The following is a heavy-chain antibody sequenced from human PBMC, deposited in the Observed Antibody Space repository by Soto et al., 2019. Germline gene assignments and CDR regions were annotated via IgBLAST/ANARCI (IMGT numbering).Heavy chain of an antibody. J-gene: IGHJ3*02. CDR2: ISYDGSNK. CDR3: ARDEVSTAMVTGAFDI. D-gene: IGHD5-18*01. Sequence: GGSLRLSCAASGFTFSSYAMHWVRQAPGKGLEWVAVISYDGSNKYYAGSVKGRFTISRDNSKNTLYLQMNSLRAEDTAVYYCARDEVSTAMVTGAFDIWGQGTMVTVSS. V-gene: IGHV3-30-3*01. CDR1: GFTFSSYA.